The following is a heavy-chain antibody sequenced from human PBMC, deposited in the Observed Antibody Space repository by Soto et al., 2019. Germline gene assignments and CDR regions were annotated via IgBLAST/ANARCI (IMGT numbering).Heavy chain of an antibody. CDR1: ADTFTNYW. CDR3: ARGASFRWDC. D-gene: IGHD2-15*01. J-gene: IGHJ4*02. V-gene: IGHV5-51*03. CDR2: MNPNDSDT. Sequence: EVQLVQSVAEVKKPGESLHISCKGSADTFTNYWIGWVRQMSGKGLEWMGIMNPNDSDTRYRPSFQGQVTISVDRSMNSAYLQWTSLQAANTAIYYCARGASFRWDCWGQGTLVTVSS.